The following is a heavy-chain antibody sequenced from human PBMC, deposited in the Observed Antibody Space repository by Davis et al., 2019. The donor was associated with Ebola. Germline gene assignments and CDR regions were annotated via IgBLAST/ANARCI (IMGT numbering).Heavy chain of an antibody. V-gene: IGHV3-7*03. CDR3: ASRIPVAWNY. J-gene: IGHJ4*02. CDR2: IKQDGSEK. D-gene: IGHD6-19*01. CDR1: GFTFSSYW. Sequence: GESLKISCAASGFTFSSYWMSWVRQAPGKGLEWVANIKQDGSEKYYVDSVKGRFTISRDNAKNSLYLQMNSLRAEDTAVYYCASRIPVAWNYWGQGTLVTVSS.